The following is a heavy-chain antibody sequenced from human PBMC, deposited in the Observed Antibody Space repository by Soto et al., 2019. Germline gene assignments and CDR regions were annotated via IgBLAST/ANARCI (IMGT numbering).Heavy chain of an antibody. V-gene: IGHV4-30-4*01. D-gene: IGHD1-7*01. Sequence: SETLSLTCTVPGGSISSGNYYWSWIGQSPGKGLEWIAFISYSGSTYYSASLQSRVTMSVDTSKNQFSLNLNFVTAADTAVYYCATMGTPATGLYYFDYWGQGALVTVS. CDR3: ATMGTPATGLYYFDY. CDR2: ISYSGST. CDR1: GGSISSGNYY. J-gene: IGHJ4*02.